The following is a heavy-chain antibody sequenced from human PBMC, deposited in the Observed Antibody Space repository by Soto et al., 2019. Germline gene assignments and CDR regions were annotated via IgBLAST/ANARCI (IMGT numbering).Heavy chain of an antibody. J-gene: IGHJ4*02. V-gene: IGHV4-30-4*01. Sequence: LSLTCTVSVGTLRSDDYYWTWIRQPPGEGLEWIGYIYYTGRTLYNPSLKSRVTISIDTSNSQFYLRLSSVGAADTAVYYSARELSTSPDYFDGWGQGTLVTVSS. CDR3: ARELSTSPDYFDG. CDR1: VGTLRSDDYY. CDR2: IYYTGRT. D-gene: IGHD6-6*01.